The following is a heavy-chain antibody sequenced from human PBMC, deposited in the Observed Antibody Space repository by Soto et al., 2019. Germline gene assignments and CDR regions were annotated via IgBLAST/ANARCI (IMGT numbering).Heavy chain of an antibody. CDR3: SRGPYDSSGYYRDYYYYGMDV. Sequence: GASVKVSCKASGYTFTSYAMHWVRQAPGQRLEWMGWINAGNGNTEYSQKFQGRVTITRDTSASTAYMELSSLRSEDTAVYYCSRGPYDSSGYYRDYYYYGMDVWGQGTTVTVSS. CDR2: INAGNGNT. CDR1: GYTFTSYA. J-gene: IGHJ6*02. D-gene: IGHD3-22*01. V-gene: IGHV1-3*01.